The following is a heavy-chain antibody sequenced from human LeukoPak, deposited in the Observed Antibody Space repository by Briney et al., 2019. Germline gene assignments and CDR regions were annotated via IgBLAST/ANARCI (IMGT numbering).Heavy chain of an antibody. V-gene: IGHV3-11*04. CDR1: GFTFSDYY. D-gene: IGHD3-22*01. CDR3: AATYYYDSSLERNIDY. CDR2: ISSSGSTI. J-gene: IGHJ4*02. Sequence: GGSLRLSCAASGFTFSDYYMSWIRQAPGKGLEWVSYISSSGSTIYYADSVKGRFTISRDNAKNSLYLQMNSLRAEDTAVYYCAATYYYDSSLERNIDYWGQGTLVTVSS.